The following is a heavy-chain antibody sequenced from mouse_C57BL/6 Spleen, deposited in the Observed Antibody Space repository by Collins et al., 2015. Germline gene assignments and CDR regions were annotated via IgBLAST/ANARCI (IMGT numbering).Heavy chain of an antibody. CDR3: ARKDYYGSSYSYYAMDY. D-gene: IGHD1-1*01. J-gene: IGHJ4*01. CDR1: GFTFSDYG. Sequence: EVQLVESGGGLVKPGGSLKLSCAASGFTFSDYGMHWVRQAPEKGLEWVAYISSGSSTIYYADTVKGRFTISRDNAKNTLFLQMTSLRSEDTAMYYCARKDYYGSSYSYYAMDYWGQGTSVTVSS. CDR2: ISSGSSTI. V-gene: IGHV5-17*01.